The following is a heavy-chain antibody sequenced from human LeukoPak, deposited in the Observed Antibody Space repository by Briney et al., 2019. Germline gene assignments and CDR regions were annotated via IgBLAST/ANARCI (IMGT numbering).Heavy chain of an antibody. CDR1: GFTFSSYS. Sequence: PGGSLRLSCAASGFTFSSYSMNWVRRAPGKGLEWVSYISSSSSTIYYADSVKGRFTISRDNAKNSLYLQMSSLRAEDTAVYYCARGPGSGSYYPDYWGQGTLVTVSS. CDR3: ARGPGSGSYYPDY. J-gene: IGHJ4*02. V-gene: IGHV3-48*01. D-gene: IGHD3-10*01. CDR2: ISSSSSTI.